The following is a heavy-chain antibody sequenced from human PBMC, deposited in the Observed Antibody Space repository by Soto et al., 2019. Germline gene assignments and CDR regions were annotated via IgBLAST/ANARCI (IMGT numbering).Heavy chain of an antibody. V-gene: IGHV4-31*03. CDR2: VYHSGST. J-gene: IGHJ4*03. Sequence: QVQLQESGPGLVKPSQTLSLTCSVSGDSIRGGGHYWNWIRQFPGKGLEWIGYVYHSGSTHYNPSLRGRLTISMDTSKNQFSLRLISVTAADRALYYCARDTGLAPTVWGYWGHGTQVTVSS. CDR3: ARDTGLAPTVWGY. CDR1: GDSIRGGGHY. D-gene: IGHD7-27*01.